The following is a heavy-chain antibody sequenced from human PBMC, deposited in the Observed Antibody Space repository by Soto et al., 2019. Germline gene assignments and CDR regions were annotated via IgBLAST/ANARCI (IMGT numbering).Heavy chain of an antibody. CDR2: IYWDDDK. V-gene: IGHV2-5*02. CDR1: GFSFTTSGVS. D-gene: IGHD2-2*01. Sequence: QITLKESGPTLVKPTQTLTLTCSFSGFSFTTSGVSVTWIRQPPGKALEWLAVIYWDDDKRYSPTLKTRLTIAKDTAKNQVVLTLTNVDRVDTATYFSVHSSVSTACPIRGLDPWGQGTLVTVSS. CDR3: VHSSVSTACPIRGLDP. J-gene: IGHJ5*02.